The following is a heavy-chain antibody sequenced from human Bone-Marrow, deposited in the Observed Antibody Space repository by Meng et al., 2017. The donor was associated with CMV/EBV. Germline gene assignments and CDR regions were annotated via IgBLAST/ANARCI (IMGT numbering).Heavy chain of an antibody. CDR1: GFTFSSYS. V-gene: IGHV3-21*04. Sequence: GESLKISCAASGFTFSSYSMNWVRQAPGKGLEWVSSISSSSSYIYYADSLKGRFTISRDNAKKSLYLEMNSLRAEDTALYYCARATLPHYFDSSGYYVAFDYWGQGTLVTVSS. J-gene: IGHJ4*02. CDR3: ARATLPHYFDSSGYYVAFDY. CDR2: ISSSSSYI. D-gene: IGHD3-22*01.